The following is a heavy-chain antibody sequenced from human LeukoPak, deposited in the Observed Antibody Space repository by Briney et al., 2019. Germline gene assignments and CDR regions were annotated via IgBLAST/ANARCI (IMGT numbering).Heavy chain of an antibody. CDR3: ARSTGYSSGWFDY. J-gene: IGHJ4*02. CDR1: GFTFSSYA. V-gene: IGHV3-30-3*01. Sequence: GGSLRLSCAASGFTFSSYAMYWVRQAPGKGLEWVAVISYDGSNKYYADSVKGRFTISRDNSKNTLYLQMNSLRAEDTAVYYCARSTGYSSGWFDYWGQGTLVTVSS. D-gene: IGHD6-19*01. CDR2: ISYDGSNK.